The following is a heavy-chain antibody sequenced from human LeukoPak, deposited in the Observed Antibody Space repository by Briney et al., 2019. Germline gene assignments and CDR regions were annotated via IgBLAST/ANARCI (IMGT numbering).Heavy chain of an antibody. CDR1: GGTFSSYA. CDR3: AYGVVPAATRY. Sequence: GASVKVSCKASGGTFSSYAISWVRQAPGQGLEWMGRIIPILGIANYAQKFQGRVTITADKSTSTAYMELSSLRSEDTAVYYCAYGVVPAATRYWGQGTLVTVSS. D-gene: IGHD2-2*01. J-gene: IGHJ4*02. CDR2: IIPILGIA. V-gene: IGHV1-69*04.